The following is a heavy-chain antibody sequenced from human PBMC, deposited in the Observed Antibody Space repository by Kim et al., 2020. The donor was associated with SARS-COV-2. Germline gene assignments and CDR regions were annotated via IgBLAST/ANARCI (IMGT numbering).Heavy chain of an antibody. Sequence: YYADSVKGRFTISRDNAKNSLYLQMNSLRAEDTAVYYCARVGQEYNWFDPWGQGTLVTVSS. V-gene: IGHV3-21*01. D-gene: IGHD1-26*01. CDR3: ARVGQEYNWFDP. J-gene: IGHJ5*02.